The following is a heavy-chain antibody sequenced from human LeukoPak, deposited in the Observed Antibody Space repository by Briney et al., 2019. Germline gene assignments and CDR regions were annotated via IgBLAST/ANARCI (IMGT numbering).Heavy chain of an antibody. CDR1: GFSFRTYG. D-gene: IGHD3-10*02. V-gene: IGHV3-23*01. CDR3: AELGITMIGGV. Sequence: GGSLRLSCAASGFSFRTYGMSWVRQAPGKRLEWVSGISGSGDNTHNADFVKGRFTISRDNAKNSLYLQMNSLRAEDTAVYYCAELGITMIGGVWGKGTTVTISS. J-gene: IGHJ6*04. CDR2: ISGSGDNT.